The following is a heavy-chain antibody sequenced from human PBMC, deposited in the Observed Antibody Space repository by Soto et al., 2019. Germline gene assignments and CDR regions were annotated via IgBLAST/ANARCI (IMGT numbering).Heavy chain of an antibody. CDR3: ASHYDMWSCYLSPVDY. CDR1: GYTFSDYY. CDR2: IDTSGTKI. J-gene: IGHJ4*02. D-gene: IGHD3-3*01. V-gene: IGHV3-11*01. Sequence: QVQLVESGGDLVKPGGSLRLSCAASGYTFSDYYMSWIRQAPGKGLEWISYIDTSGTKIYYADSVKGRCTITRDNAQNSLYLEMNSLRDEDTAVYYCASHYDMWSCYLSPVDYWGQGTLVTVSS.